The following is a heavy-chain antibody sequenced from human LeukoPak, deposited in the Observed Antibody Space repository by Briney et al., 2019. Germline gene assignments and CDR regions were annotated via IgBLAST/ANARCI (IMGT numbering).Heavy chain of an antibody. CDR2: INHSGST. CDR1: GFTFSSSA. CDR3: ARVKVLGLITMVRGVISPLFDY. D-gene: IGHD3-10*01. J-gene: IGHJ4*02. Sequence: GSLSLSCTASGFTFSSSAMTWVRQAPGKGLEWIGEINHSGSTNYNPSLKSRVTISVDTSKNQFSLKLSSVTAADTAVYYCARVKVLGLITMVRGVISPLFDYWGQGTLVTVSS. V-gene: IGHV4-34*01.